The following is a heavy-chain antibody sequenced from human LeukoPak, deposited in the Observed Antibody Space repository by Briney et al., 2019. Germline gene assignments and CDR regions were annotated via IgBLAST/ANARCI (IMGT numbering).Heavy chain of an antibody. Sequence: GGSLRLSCTASGFTFSSYAMSWVRQAPGKGLEWVSAISGSGGSTYYADSVKGRFTISRDNSKNTLYLQMNSLRAEDAAVYYCAKYLPSRYSSSAVDYWGQGTLVTVSS. D-gene: IGHD6-6*01. CDR1: GFTFSSYA. J-gene: IGHJ4*02. CDR2: ISGSGGST. V-gene: IGHV3-23*01. CDR3: AKYLPSRYSSSAVDY.